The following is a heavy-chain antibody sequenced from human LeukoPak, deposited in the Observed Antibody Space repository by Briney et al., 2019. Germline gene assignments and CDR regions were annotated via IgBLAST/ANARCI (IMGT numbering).Heavy chain of an antibody. CDR3: TRDPDG. V-gene: IGHV3-66*01. CDR1: GFTFRNYW. J-gene: IGHJ4*02. Sequence: GGSLRLSCAASGFTFRNYWMGWVRQAPGKGLEWVSVIYSGGDTFHADSVKGRFTLSRDNSKNTLYLQMNSLRAEDTAVYYCTRDPDGWGQGTLVTVSS. CDR2: IYSGGDT.